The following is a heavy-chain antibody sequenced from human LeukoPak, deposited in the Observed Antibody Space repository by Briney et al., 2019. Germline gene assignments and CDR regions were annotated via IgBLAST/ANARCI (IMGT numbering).Heavy chain of an antibody. CDR2: IYYSGST. CDR1: GGSISSYY. CDR3: ARHSRIHAFDI. Sequence: SETLSLTCTVSGGSISSYYWSWIRQPPGKGLEWIGYIYYSGSTNYNPSLKSRVTISVDTSKNQFSLKLSSVTAADTAVYYCARHSRIHAFDIWGQGTMVTVSS. V-gene: IGHV4-59*08. J-gene: IGHJ3*02.